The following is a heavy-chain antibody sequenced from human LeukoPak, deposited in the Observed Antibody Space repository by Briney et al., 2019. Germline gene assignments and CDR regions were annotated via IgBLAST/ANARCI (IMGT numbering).Heavy chain of an antibody. Sequence: GGSLRLSCAASGFSFNSYAMTWVRQAPGKGPEWVSAIRGGGSSTYYADSVKGRFTISRDNSKSTLYLQMNSLRAEDTAVYYCAKGGESYYNHYYMDVWGKGTTVTVSS. CDR1: GFSFNSYA. D-gene: IGHD3-16*01. CDR3: AKGGESYYNHYYMDV. J-gene: IGHJ6*03. V-gene: IGHV3-23*01. CDR2: IRGGGSST.